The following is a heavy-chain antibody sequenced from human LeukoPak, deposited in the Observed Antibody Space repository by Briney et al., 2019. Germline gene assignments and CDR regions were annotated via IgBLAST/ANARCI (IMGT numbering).Heavy chain of an antibody. Sequence: SETLSLTCTVSGGSISSYYWSWIRQPPGKGLEWIGYIYYSGGTYYNPSLRSRVTISVDTSKNKFSLKLSSVTAADTAVYYCARSSEGRYYYDSSGFSYYYYYMDVWGKGTTVTISS. CDR1: GGSISSYY. CDR2: IYYSGGT. J-gene: IGHJ6*03. D-gene: IGHD3-22*01. CDR3: ARSSEGRYYYDSSGFSYYYYYMDV. V-gene: IGHV4-59*01.